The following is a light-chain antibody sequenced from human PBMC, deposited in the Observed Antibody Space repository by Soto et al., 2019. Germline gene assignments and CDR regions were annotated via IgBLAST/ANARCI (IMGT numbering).Light chain of an antibody. CDR1: QTVSTY. Sequence: DTQMTQSPSSLSASVGDRISITCRASQTVSTYLNWYQQKAGQAPTLLISATSTLQSGVPSRFSGSGSGTEFTLTITSLQPEDFAPYYCQQTYTTPRTFGQGTKVAFK. CDR3: QQTYTTPRT. J-gene: IGKJ1*01. V-gene: IGKV1-39*01. CDR2: ATS.